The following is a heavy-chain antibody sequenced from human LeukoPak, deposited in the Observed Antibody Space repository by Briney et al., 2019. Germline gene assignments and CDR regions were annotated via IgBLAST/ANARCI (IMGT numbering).Heavy chain of an antibody. D-gene: IGHD2-2*02. CDR2: INWNGGST. V-gene: IGHV3-20*04. CDR3: AREYCSSTSCYNFDY. Sequence: GGSLRLSCAASGFAFDDYGMSWVRQAPGKGLEWVSGINWNGGSTGYADSVKGRFTTSRDNAKNSLYLQMNSLRAEDTALYYCAREYCSSTSCYNFDYWGQGTLVTVSS. J-gene: IGHJ4*02. CDR1: GFAFDDYG.